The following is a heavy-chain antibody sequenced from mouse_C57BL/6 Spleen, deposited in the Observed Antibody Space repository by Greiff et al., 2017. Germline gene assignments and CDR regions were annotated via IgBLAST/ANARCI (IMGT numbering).Heavy chain of an antibody. D-gene: IGHD1-1*01. CDR1: GYTFTSYW. CDR3: ARKRDYYGSRFPFYAMDY. Sequence: QVHVKQPGAELVMPGASVKLSCKASGYTFTSYWMHWVKQRPGQGLEWIGEIDPSDSYTNYNQKFKGKSTLTVDKSSSTAYMQLSSLTSDDSAVYYCARKRDYYGSRFPFYAMDYWGQGTSVTVSS. J-gene: IGHJ4*01. CDR2: IDPSDSYT. V-gene: IGHV1-69*01.